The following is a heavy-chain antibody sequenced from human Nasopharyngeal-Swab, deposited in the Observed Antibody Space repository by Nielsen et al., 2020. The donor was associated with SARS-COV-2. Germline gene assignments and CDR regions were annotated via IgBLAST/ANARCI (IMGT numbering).Heavy chain of an antibody. CDR2: TSYDGSNE. Sequence: SCAASGFTFSSYAMHWVRQAPGKGLEWVAVTSYDGSNEYYADSVKGRFTISRDKSKNTLYLQMNSLRADDTAVYYCARGIVGAITGDAFDIWGQGTMVTVSS. V-gene: IGHV3-30-3*01. D-gene: IGHD1-26*01. CDR1: GFTFSSYA. J-gene: IGHJ3*02. CDR3: ARGIVGAITGDAFDI.